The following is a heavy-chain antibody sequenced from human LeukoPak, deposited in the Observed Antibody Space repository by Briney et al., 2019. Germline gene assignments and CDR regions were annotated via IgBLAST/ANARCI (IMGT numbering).Heavy chain of an antibody. Sequence: SETLSLACTVSAGSLTSYYWGWIRQPPGKGLEWIGYIYYTGGTNYNPSPKSRVTISVDTSKNQFSLKLNSMTAADTAVYYCARRGYEGWFDPWGQGTLVTVSS. J-gene: IGHJ5*02. CDR2: IYYTGGT. V-gene: IGHV4-59*08. D-gene: IGHD3-16*01. CDR3: ARRGYEGWFDP. CDR1: AGSLTSYY.